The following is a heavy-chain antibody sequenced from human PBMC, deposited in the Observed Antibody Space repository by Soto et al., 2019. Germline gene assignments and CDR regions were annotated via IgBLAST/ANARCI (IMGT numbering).Heavy chain of an antibody. CDR3: VLGRRVMVGNNPGLDY. V-gene: IGHV1-2*02. CDR2: ISPHYGGT. D-gene: IGHD2-15*01. CDR1: GYTFTSYY. J-gene: IGHJ4*02. Sequence: QVQLVQSGAEVKKPGASVKVSCKTSGYTFTSYYIHWIRQAPGQGFEWMGWISPHYGGTNFAENFQGRVTMTTDTSISTAFVELSSLTSDDTAVYFFVLGRRVMVGNNPGLDYWGQGTLVTVSS.